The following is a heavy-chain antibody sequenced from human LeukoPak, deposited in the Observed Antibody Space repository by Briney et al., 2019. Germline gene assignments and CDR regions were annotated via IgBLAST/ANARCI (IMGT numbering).Heavy chain of an antibody. Sequence: SETLSLTCTVSGGSISSGDYYWSWIRQPPGKGLEWIGYIYYSGSTYYNPSLKSRVTISVDTSKNQFSLKLSSVTAADTAVYYCAREVSRWPYYFDYWGQGTLVTVSS. CDR3: AREVSRWPYYFDY. V-gene: IGHV4-30-4*01. CDR1: GGSISSGDYY. CDR2: IYYSGST. D-gene: IGHD4-23*01. J-gene: IGHJ4*02.